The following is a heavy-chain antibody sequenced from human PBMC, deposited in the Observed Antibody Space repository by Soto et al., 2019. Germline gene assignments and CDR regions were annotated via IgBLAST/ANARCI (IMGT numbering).Heavy chain of an antibody. CDR2: IYYSGST. CDR3: ARAPYGDFDY. D-gene: IGHD4-17*01. J-gene: IGHJ4*02. CDR1: GGSISSYY. V-gene: IGHV4-59*01. Sequence: SETLSLTCTVSGGSISSYYWSWIRQPPGKGLEWIGYIYYSGSTNYNPSLKSRVTISVDTSKNQFSLKLSSVTAADTAVYYCARAPYGDFDYWGQGTLVTVSS.